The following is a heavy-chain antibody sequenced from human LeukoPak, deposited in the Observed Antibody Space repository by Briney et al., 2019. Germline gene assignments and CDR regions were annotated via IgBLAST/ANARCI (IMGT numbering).Heavy chain of an antibody. J-gene: IGHJ3*02. V-gene: IGHV3-21*04. D-gene: IGHD6-13*01. CDR1: GFTFSSYS. CDR3: AKDSSSWYPNDAFDI. CDR2: ISSSSSYI. Sequence: GGSLRLSCAASGFTFSSYSMNWVRQAPGKGLEWVSSISSSSSYIYYADSVKGRFTISRDNSKNTLYLQMNSLRAEDTAVYYCAKDSSSWYPNDAFDIWGQGTMVTVSS.